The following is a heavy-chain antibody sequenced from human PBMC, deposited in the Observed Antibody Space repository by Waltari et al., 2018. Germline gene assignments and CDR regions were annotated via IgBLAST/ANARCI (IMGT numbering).Heavy chain of an antibody. J-gene: IGHJ4*02. CDR3: ARSTPATAIGN. CDR2: INHSGST. D-gene: IGHD2-2*02. Sequence: QVQLQQWGAGLLKPSETLSLTCAVYGGSFSGYYWSWIRQPPGKGLEWIGEINHSGSTNYNPSLKSRVTISVDTSKNQFSLKLSSVTAADTAVYYCARSTPATAIGNWGQGTLVTFSS. CDR1: GGSFSGYY. V-gene: IGHV4-34*01.